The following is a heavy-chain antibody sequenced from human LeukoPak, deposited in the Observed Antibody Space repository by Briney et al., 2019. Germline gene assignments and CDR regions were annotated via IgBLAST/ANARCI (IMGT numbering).Heavy chain of an antibody. V-gene: IGHV4-34*01. Sequence: SETLSLTCAVYGGSFSGYYWSWIRQPPGKGLEWIGGINHGGSTNYNPSLKSRVTISVDTSKNQFSLKLSSVTAADTAVYYCARGLRLLPYWGQGTLVTVSS. CDR2: INHGGST. CDR3: ARGLRLLPY. D-gene: IGHD3-22*01. J-gene: IGHJ4*02. CDR1: GGSFSGYY.